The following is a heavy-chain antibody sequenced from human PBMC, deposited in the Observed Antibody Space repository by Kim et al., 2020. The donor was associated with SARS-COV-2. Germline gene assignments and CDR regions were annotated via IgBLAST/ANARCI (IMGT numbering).Heavy chain of an antibody. CDR1: GFTFSSYS. V-gene: IGHV3-21*01. D-gene: IGHD2-21*02. J-gene: IGHJ4*02. CDR2: ISSSSSYI. Sequence: GGSLRLSCAASGFTFSSYSMNWVRQAPGKGLEWVSSISSSSSYIYYADSVKGRFTISRDNAKNSLYLQMNSLRAEDTAVYYCARDPPSGYCGGDCPLWGQGTLVTVSS. CDR3: ARDPPSGYCGGDCPL.